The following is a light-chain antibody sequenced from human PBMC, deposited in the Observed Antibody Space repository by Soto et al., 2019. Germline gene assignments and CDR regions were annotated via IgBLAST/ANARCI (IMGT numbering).Light chain of an antibody. J-gene: IGLJ2*01. V-gene: IGLV2-14*01. CDR1: SSDVGGYNY. CDR2: EVN. CDR3: TSYTTSSTRVL. Sequence: QSALTQPASVSGSPGQSITISCTGTSSDVGGYNYVSWYQQYPGKAPKLMIYEVNNRPSGVSNRFSGSKSGNTASLTISGLQAEDEADYYCTSYTTSSTRVLFGGGTKLTVL.